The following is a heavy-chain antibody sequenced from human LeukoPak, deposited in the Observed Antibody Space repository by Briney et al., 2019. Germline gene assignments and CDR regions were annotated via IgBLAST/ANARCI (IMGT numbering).Heavy chain of an antibody. D-gene: IGHD1-26*01. CDR2: INHSGST. J-gene: IGHJ6*03. Sequence: SETLSLTCAVYGGSFSGYYWSWIRQPPGKGLEWIGEINHSGSTNHNPSLTSRVTISVDTSKHQFSLKLSSVTGADTAVYYCARDGGSYYEYYMDVWGKGTTVTVPS. CDR1: GGSFSGYY. CDR3: ARDGGSYYEYYMDV. V-gene: IGHV4-34*01.